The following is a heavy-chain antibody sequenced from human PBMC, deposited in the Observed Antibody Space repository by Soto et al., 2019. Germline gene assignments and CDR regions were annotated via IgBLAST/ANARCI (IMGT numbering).Heavy chain of an antibody. CDR2: ISSGGAYI. CDR3: AKDRLAGGFDY. Sequence: FTFSMYSMDWVRQAPGKGLEWVASISSGGAYIKYADSVKGRFTISRDNSKNSVSLQMNSLRADDTAVYYCAKDRLAGGFDYWGQGTLVTVSS. V-gene: IGHV3-21*01. D-gene: IGHD3-16*01. J-gene: IGHJ4*02. CDR1: FTFSMYS.